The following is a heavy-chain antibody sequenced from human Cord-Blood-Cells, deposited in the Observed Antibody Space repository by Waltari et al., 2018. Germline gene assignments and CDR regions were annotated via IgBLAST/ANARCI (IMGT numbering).Heavy chain of an antibody. D-gene: IGHD1-1*01. Sequence: SLRLSCAASGFTFSSYAMHWVRQAPGKGLEWVAVISYDGRNKYYADSVKGRFTISRDNSKNTLYLQMNSLRAEDTAVYYCARDHGTGTNDYWGQGTLVTVSS. CDR2: ISYDGRNK. CDR1: GFTFSSYA. V-gene: IGHV3-30*04. CDR3: ARDHGTGTNDY. J-gene: IGHJ4*02.